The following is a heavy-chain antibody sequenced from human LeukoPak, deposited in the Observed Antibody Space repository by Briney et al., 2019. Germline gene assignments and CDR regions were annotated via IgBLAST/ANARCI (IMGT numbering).Heavy chain of an antibody. CDR1: GFTFSSYG. V-gene: IGHV3-33*06. J-gene: IGHJ4*02. Sequence: RPGGSLRLSCAASGFTFSSYGMHWVRQAPGKGLEWVAVIWYDGSNKYYADSVKGRFTISRDNSKNTLYLQMNSLRAEDTAVYHCAKAKDSSWYDFDYWGQGTLVTVSS. D-gene: IGHD6-13*01. CDR2: IWYDGSNK. CDR3: AKAKDSSWYDFDY.